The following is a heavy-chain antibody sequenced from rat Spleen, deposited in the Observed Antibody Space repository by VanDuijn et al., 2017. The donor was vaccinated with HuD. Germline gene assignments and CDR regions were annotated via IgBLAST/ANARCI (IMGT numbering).Heavy chain of an antibody. V-gene: IGHV1-57*01. CDR1: GYTFANYD. Sequence: QVQLQQSGAEVAKPGSSVKISCRASGYTFANYDVNWIKQTTGQGLDYIGYINTGSGGTYYNEKFKDKATLTVDKSSSTAFMELSSLTAEDTAVYYCSRGDYFDYWGQGVMVTVPP. CDR3: SRGDYFDY. J-gene: IGHJ2*01. CDR2: INTGSGGT.